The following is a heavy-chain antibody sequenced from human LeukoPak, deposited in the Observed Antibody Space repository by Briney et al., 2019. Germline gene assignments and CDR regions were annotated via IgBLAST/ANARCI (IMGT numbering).Heavy chain of an antibody. D-gene: IGHD3-10*01. CDR2: ISTGSSII. CDR1: GFTFSSYA. J-gene: IGHJ4*02. Sequence: GGSLRLSCAASGFTFSSYAMSWVRQAPGKGLEWVSFISTGSSIIYYADSVKGRFTISRDNAENSLYLQMNSLRDEDTAVYYCARDSTGRGYFDYWGQGTLVTVSS. CDR3: ARDSTGRGYFDY. V-gene: IGHV3-48*02.